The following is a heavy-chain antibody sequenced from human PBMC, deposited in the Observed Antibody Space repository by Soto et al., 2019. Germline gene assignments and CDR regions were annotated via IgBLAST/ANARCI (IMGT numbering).Heavy chain of an antibody. CDR1: GYSFTSYW. CDR3: ARTYYYDSSGYSHFDY. CDR2: IYPGDSDT. Sequence: PGESLKISCKGSGYSFTSYWIGWVRQMPGKGLEWMGIIYPGDSDTRYSPSFQGQVTISADKSISTAYLQWSSLKASDTAMYYCARTYYYDSSGYSHFDYWGQGTLVTVSS. D-gene: IGHD3-22*01. V-gene: IGHV5-51*01. J-gene: IGHJ4*02.